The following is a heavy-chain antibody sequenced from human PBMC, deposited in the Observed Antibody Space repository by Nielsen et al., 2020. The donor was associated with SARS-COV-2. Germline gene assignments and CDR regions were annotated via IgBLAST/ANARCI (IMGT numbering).Heavy chain of an antibody. CDR3: ARHQRVDYYYYYGMDV. V-gene: IGHV4-59*08. Sequence: RQAPGKGLEWIGYIYYSGSTNYNPSLKSRVTISVDTSKNQFSLKLSSVTAADTAVYYCARHQRVDYYYYYGMDVWGQGTTVTVSS. J-gene: IGHJ6*02. D-gene: IGHD3-3*01. CDR2: IYYSGST.